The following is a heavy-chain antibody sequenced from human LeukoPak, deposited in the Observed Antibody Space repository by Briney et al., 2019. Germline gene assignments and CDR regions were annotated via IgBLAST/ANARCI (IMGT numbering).Heavy chain of an antibody. Sequence: GRSLRLSCAASGFTFSSYGMHWVRLAPGKGLEGVAVISYDGSNKYYADSVKGRYTISRDNSKNTLYLQMNSLRAEDTAVYYCAKEAAAGSFDYWGQGTLVTVSS. CDR2: ISYDGSNK. J-gene: IGHJ4*02. CDR3: AKEAAAGSFDY. CDR1: GFTFSSYG. D-gene: IGHD6-13*01. V-gene: IGHV3-30*18.